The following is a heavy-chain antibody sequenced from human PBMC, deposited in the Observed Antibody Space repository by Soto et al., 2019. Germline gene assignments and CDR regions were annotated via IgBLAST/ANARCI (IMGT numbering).Heavy chain of an antibody. Sequence: EVQVVESGGGLIQPGGSLRLSCEVSGFSVTANYMSWVRQAPGKGLEWVSVIYSGGSTYYIDSVKGRFSISRDISKNTLYLKRNSRRAEDTPVYYCHGYGYWGQEPLAPVPS. J-gene: IGHJ4*02. CDR3: HGYGY. CDR1: GFSVTANY. V-gene: IGHV3-53*01. CDR2: IYSGGST. D-gene: IGHD5-12*01.